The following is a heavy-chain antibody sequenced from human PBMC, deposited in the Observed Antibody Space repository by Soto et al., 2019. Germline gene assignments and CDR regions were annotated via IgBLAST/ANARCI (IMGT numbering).Heavy chain of an antibody. CDR1: GYTFTSYD. Sequence: ASVKVSCKPSGYTFTSYDINWVRQATGQGLEWMGWMNPNSGNTGYAQKFQGRVTMTRSTSISTGYKELSSLRSEDTAVYYCAREVTTGTLDYWGQGTPVTVSS. CDR3: AREVTTGTLDY. J-gene: IGHJ4*02. V-gene: IGHV1-8*01. CDR2: MNPNSGNT. D-gene: IGHD1-1*01.